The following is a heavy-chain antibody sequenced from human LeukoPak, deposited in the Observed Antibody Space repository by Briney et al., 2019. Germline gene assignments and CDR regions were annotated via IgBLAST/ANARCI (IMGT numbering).Heavy chain of an antibody. CDR1: GGSFSGDF. D-gene: IGHD3-10*01. J-gene: IGHJ1*01. CDR3: AKAYSVGVRGVMN. CDR2: ISGGGGTT. Sequence: KSSETLSLSCAVYGGSFSGDFWSWLRQAPGKGLEWVSGISGGGGTTYYADFVKGRFIISRDNAKNTMYLQMNSLGVEDTAVYYCAKAYSVGVRGVMNWGQGTLVTVSS. V-gene: IGHV3-23*01.